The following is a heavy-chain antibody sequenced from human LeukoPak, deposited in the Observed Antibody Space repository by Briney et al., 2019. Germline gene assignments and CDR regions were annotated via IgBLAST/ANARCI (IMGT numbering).Heavy chain of an antibody. D-gene: IGHD5-18*01. CDR3: AKTKGYSYGYYFDY. CDR2: MSYDGFNK. J-gene: IGHJ4*02. CDR1: GFTFSSYA. Sequence: GGSLRLSCAASGFTFSSYAMHWVRQSLGKGLEWVAVMSYDGFNKYYADSVKGRFTISSDNSKNTLYLQMNSLRAEDTAVYYCAKTKGYSYGYYFDYWGQGTLVTVSS. V-gene: IGHV3-30*18.